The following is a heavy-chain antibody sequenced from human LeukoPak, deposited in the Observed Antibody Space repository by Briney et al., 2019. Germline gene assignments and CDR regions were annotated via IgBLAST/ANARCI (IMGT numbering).Heavy chain of an antibody. CDR1: GGSFSGYY. V-gene: IGHV4-34*01. Sequence: SETLSLTCAVYGGSFSGYYWSWIRQPPGKGLEWIGEINHSGSTNYNPSLKSRVTISVDTSKNQFSLKLSSVTAADTAVYYCARVPRGSSPIDYWGQGTPVTVSS. CDR3: ARVPRGSSPIDY. J-gene: IGHJ4*02. CDR2: INHSGST. D-gene: IGHD6-6*01.